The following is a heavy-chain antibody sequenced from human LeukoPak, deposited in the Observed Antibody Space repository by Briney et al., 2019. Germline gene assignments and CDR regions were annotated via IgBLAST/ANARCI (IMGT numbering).Heavy chain of an antibody. D-gene: IGHD5-24*01. Sequence: PSETLSLTCAVYGGSFSGYYWSWIRQPPGKGLEWIGEINHSGSTNYNPSLKSRVTISVDTSKNQFSLKLSSVTAADTAVYYCARAGLQFEGFDYWGQGTLVTVSS. J-gene: IGHJ4*02. CDR2: INHSGST. V-gene: IGHV4-34*01. CDR3: ARAGLQFEGFDY. CDR1: GGSFSGYY.